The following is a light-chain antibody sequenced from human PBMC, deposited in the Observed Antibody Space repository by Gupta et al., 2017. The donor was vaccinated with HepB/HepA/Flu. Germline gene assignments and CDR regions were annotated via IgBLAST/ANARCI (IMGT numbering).Light chain of an antibody. J-gene: IGLJ3*02. CDR2: NVN. V-gene: IGLV2-14*03. Sequence: QSALTPPASVSGSPGQSITISCTGSSSDIGGYDYVAWYQQHPGKAPKVIIYNVNNRPSGVASRFSGSKAGNTASLTISGREEEDDADYYCCSHTSSVSRVFGGGTKLTVL. CDR3: CSHTSSVSRV. CDR1: SSDIGGYDY.